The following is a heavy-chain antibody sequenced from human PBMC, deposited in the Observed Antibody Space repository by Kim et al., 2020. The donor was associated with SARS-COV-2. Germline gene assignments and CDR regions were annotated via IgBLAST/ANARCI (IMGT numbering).Heavy chain of an antibody. Sequence: SETLSLTCAVYGGSFSGYYWSWIRQPPGKGLEWIGEINHSGSTNYNPSLKSRVTISVDTSKNQFSLKLSSVTAADTAVYYCARGGYSYGAWFDPWGQGTLVTVSS. CDR2: INHSGST. V-gene: IGHV4-34*01. CDR3: ARGGYSYGAWFDP. CDR1: GGSFSGYY. J-gene: IGHJ5*02. D-gene: IGHD5-18*01.